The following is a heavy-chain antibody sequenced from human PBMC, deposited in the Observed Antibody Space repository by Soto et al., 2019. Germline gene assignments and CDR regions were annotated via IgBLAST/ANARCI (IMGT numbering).Heavy chain of an antibody. CDR1: GGSFSGYY. J-gene: IGHJ4*02. Sequence: QVQLQQWGAGLLKPSETLSLTCAVYGGSFSGYYWSWIRQPPGKGLEWIGEINHSGSTNYNPSLKSRVTISVDTSKNQSSLKLSSVTAADTAVYYCARVGIAARRVDYWGQGTLVTVSS. V-gene: IGHV4-34*01. CDR3: ARVGIAARRVDY. D-gene: IGHD6-6*01. CDR2: INHSGST.